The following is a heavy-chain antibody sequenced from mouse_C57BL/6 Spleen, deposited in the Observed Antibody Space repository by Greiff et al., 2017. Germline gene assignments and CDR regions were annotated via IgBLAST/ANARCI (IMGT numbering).Heavy chain of an antibody. CDR2: ISNGGGST. J-gene: IGHJ4*01. D-gene: IGHD2-2*01. CDR1: GFTFSDYY. CDR3: ARHEDGYGYYAMDY. V-gene: IGHV5-12*01. Sequence: EVKLMESGGGLVQPGGSLKLSCAASGFTFSDYYMYWVRQTPEKRLEWVAYISNGGGSTYYPDTVKGRFTISRDNAKNTLYLQMSRLKSEDTAMYYCARHEDGYGYYAMDYWGQGTSVTVSS.